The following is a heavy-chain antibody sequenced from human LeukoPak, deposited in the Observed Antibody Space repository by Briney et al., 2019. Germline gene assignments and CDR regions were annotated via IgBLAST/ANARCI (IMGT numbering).Heavy chain of an antibody. J-gene: IGHJ4*02. V-gene: IGHV4-30-4*01. CDR2: IYYSGST. D-gene: IGHD3-3*01. CDR3: ARAVLGSRIQINYDFWSGPPDY. CDR1: GGSISSTTYY. Sequence: SETLSLTCTVSGGSISSTTYYWSWIRQPPGKGLEWIGYIYYSGSTYYNPSLKSRVTISVDTSKNQFSLKLSSVTAADTAVYYCARAVLGSRIQINYDFWSGPPDYWGQGTLVTVSS.